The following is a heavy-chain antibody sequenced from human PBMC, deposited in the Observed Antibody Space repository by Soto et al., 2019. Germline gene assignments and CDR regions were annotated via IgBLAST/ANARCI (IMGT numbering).Heavy chain of an antibody. J-gene: IGHJ4*02. D-gene: IGHD6-13*01. CDR1: GGSFSGYY. CDR2: INHSGIT. CDR3: ARHKGSSWFDY. V-gene: IGHV4-34*01. Sequence: KLSETLSLTCAVYGGSFSGYYWNWIRQPPGKGLEWIGEINHSGITNYNPSLKSRVTISLDTSKNQFSLKLSSVTAADTAVYYCARHKGSSWFDYWGQGTLVTVSS.